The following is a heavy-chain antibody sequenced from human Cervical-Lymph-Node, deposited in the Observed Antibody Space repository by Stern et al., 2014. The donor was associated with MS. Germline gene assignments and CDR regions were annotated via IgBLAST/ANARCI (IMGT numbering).Heavy chain of an antibody. V-gene: IGHV3-21*02. CDR2: ISTGSTYI. CDR3: AGWGDDNYY. Sequence: EGQLVESRGGLVTPGGSLRLSYTASGFPFYSYSMNLVRQSLGKGMQWVSSISTGSTYICYADSVKGRFHISRDNAKNSLYLQMNSLRAEDTAVYYWAGWGDDNYY. J-gene: IGHJ6*01. CDR1: GFPFYSYS. D-gene: IGHD3-16*01.